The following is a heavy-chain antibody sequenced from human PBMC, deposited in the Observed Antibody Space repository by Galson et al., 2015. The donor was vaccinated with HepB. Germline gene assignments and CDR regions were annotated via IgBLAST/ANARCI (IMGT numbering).Heavy chain of an antibody. J-gene: IGHJ4*02. CDR3: AREGPSGTYYGDY. V-gene: IGHV3-33*01. Sequence: SLRLSCAVSGFRFSNYVMYWVRQAPGKGLERVAIIWYNGKTEYYGDSVKCRFTISRDNPKNTLYLQMNSLRVEDTAVYFCAREGPSGTYYGDYWGQGTLVTVSS. CDR1: GFRFSNYV. D-gene: IGHD1-26*01. CDR2: IWYNGKTE.